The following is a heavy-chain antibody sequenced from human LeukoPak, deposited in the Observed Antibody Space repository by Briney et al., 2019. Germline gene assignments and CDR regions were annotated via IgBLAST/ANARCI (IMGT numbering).Heavy chain of an antibody. J-gene: IGHJ4*02. CDR2: IKPSGRT. CDR1: GGSFNDYY. V-gene: IGHV4-34*01. Sequence: SETLSLTCAVYGGSFNDYYWIWIRQPPGKGLEWIGEIKPSGRTNYNPSLESRVTISVDTSKNQFSLKLSSVTAADTAVYYCARSGLRFLEWLLFFDYWGQGTLVTVSS. D-gene: IGHD3-3*01. CDR3: ARSGLRFLEWLLFFDY.